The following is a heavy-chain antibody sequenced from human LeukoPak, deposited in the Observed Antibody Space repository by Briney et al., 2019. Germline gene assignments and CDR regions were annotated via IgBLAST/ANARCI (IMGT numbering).Heavy chain of an antibody. Sequence: PSETLSFTCTVSGGSISSYYWSWIRQPPGKGLEWIGYIYYSGSTNYNPSLKSRVTISVDTSKNQFSLKLSSVTAADTAVYYCARDTSYYDFWSGYYNLGYFDYWGQGTLVTVSS. J-gene: IGHJ4*02. CDR3: ARDTSYYDFWSGYYNLGYFDY. V-gene: IGHV4-59*01. D-gene: IGHD3-3*01. CDR1: GGSISSYY. CDR2: IYYSGST.